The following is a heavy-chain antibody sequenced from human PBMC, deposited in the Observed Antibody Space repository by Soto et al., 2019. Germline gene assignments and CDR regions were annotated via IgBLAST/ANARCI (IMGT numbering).Heavy chain of an antibody. CDR1: GGSISSSS. D-gene: IGHD2-15*01. J-gene: IGHJ4*02. Sequence: SETLSLTSAVSGGSISSSSWNWIRQPAVKGLEWIGRIYPSGSTNYNPSLKSRVTMSVDTSKNQISLKLSSLTPPATAVYYCSNGAEYIDDHQGDHWVQGTLLTVAS. CDR2: IYPSGST. CDR3: SNGAEYIDDHQGDH. V-gene: IGHV4-4*07.